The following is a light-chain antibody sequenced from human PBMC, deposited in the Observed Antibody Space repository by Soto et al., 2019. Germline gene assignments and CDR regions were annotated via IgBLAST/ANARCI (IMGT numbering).Light chain of an antibody. CDR1: SSNLGSNA. CDR3: AAWDDSLNGLYV. V-gene: IGLV1-44*01. J-gene: IGLJ1*01. Sequence: QSALTQPPSASGTPGRRVTISCSGSSSNLGSNAVNWYQQLPGTAPKLLIYSNNQRPSGVPDRFSGSKSGTSASLAISGLQSEDEADYYCAAWDDSLNGLYVFGTGTKVTVL. CDR2: SNN.